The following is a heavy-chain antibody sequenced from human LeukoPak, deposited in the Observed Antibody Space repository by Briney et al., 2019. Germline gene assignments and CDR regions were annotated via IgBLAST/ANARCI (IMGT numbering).Heavy chain of an antibody. J-gene: IGHJ6*02. CDR3: ARGHHVSYSGTLSGMDV. Sequence: GGSLRLSCAASEFTFSRYSMNWVRQAPGKGLEWLSYISSSSSTIYYADSVKGRFTISRDNAKNSLFLQMNSLRAEDTAVYYCARGHHVSYSGTLSGMDVWGQGTTVTVSS. CDR1: EFTFSRYS. D-gene: IGHD1-26*01. CDR2: ISSSSSTI. V-gene: IGHV3-48*04.